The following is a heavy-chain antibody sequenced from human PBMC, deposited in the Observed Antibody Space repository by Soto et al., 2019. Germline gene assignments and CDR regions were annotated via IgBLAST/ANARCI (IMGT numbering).Heavy chain of an antibody. D-gene: IGHD1-26*01. CDR2: IFYSGST. V-gene: IGHV4-39*01. J-gene: IGHJ4*02. CDR3: ARNVRSGSYFDF. CDR1: GGSISSSIYY. Sequence: PSETLSLTCTVSGGSISSSIYYGGWIRRPPGKGLEWIGSIFYSGSTYYNPSLKSRVTISVDTSKNQFSLKLYSVTAADTAMYYCARNVRSGSYFDFGGQGNLVT.